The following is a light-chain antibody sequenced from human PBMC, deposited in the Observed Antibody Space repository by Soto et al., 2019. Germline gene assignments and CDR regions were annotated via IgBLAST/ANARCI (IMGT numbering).Light chain of an antibody. CDR2: EAS. CDR3: QQHGSSPIT. Sequence: VMTHSPCTLSLSPLYRATLSCRTSQSVAGAYVAWYQQRPGQAPRLLISEASSRATGIPDRFSGSGSGTDCTLTIDRLEPEDFAMYYCQQHGSSPITFGQGTRLEIK. V-gene: IGKV3-20*01. J-gene: IGKJ5*01. CDR1: QSVAGAY.